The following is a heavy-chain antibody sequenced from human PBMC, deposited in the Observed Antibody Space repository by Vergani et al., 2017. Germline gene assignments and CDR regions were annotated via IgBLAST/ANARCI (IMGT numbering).Heavy chain of an antibody. D-gene: IGHD2-15*01. Sequence: QVQLQESGPGLVKPSQTLSLTCTVSGCSINSHNYHWSWIRQPAGQGLVWIGRVHSSGSTNYNPSLNSLVTMSEDTSKNQFSLSLTSVTAADTDVYFCARESWVGGSCYKPVFDYWGQGILIIVSA. V-gene: IGHV4-61*02. CDR2: VHSSGST. J-gene: IGHJ4*02. CDR3: ARESWVGGSCYKPVFDY. CDR1: GCSINSHNYH.